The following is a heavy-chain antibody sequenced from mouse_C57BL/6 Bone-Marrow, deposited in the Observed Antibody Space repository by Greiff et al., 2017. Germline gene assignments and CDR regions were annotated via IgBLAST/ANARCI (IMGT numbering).Heavy chain of an antibody. Sequence: LVESGAELVRPGTSVKMSCKASGYTFTNYWIGWAKQRPGHGLEWIGDIYPGGGYTNYNEKFKGKATLTADKSSSTAYMQFSSLTSEDSAIYYCARWGDGYWYFDVWGTGTTVTVSS. CDR2: IYPGGGYT. CDR1: GYTFTNYW. D-gene: IGHD2-3*01. J-gene: IGHJ1*03. V-gene: IGHV1-63*01. CDR3: ARWGDGYWYFDV.